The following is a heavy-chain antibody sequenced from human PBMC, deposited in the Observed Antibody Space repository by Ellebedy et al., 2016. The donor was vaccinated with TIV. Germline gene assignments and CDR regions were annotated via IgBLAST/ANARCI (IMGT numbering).Heavy chain of an antibody. CDR3: ARAGYSGSGLDY. V-gene: IGHV1-2*04. D-gene: IGHD1-26*01. CDR2: INPNSGGT. J-gene: IGHJ4*02. Sequence: ASVKVSXXASGYTFTGHYMHWVRQAPGQGLEWMGWINPNSGGTNYAQTFQGWVTMTRDTSISTAYMELSRLRSDDTAVYYCARAGYSGSGLDYWGQGTLVTVSS. CDR1: GYTFTGHY.